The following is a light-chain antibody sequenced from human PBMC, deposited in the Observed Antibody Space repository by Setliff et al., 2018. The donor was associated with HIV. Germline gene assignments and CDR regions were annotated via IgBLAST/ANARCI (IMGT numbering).Light chain of an antibody. Sequence: QSALAQPASVSGSPGQSITISCTGTSSDVGTYNAVYWYQQHPGKAPKLMIYDVSTRPSGVSNRFSGSKSGNTASLTISGLQTEDEADYYCSSYTSSSTDGFGTGTKVPS. CDR1: SSDVGTYNA. V-gene: IGLV2-14*01. CDR3: SSYTSSSTDG. CDR2: DVS. J-gene: IGLJ1*01.